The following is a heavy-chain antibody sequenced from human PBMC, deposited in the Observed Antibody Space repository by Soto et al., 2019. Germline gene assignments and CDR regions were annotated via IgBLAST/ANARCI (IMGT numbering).Heavy chain of an antibody. J-gene: IGHJ5*02. D-gene: IGHD6-25*01. CDR2: ISYDGSNK. V-gene: IGHV3-30-3*01. Sequence: PVGSLRLSCAASGFTFSSYAMHWVRQAPGKGLEWEAVISYDGSNKYYADSVKGRFTISRDNSKNTLYLQMNSLRAEDTAVYYCARGVGSPNNWFDPWGQGTLVTVSS. CDR1: GFTFSSYA. CDR3: ARGVGSPNNWFDP.